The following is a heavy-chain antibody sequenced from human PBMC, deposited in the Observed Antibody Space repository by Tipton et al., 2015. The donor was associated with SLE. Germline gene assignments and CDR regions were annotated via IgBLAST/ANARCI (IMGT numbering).Heavy chain of an antibody. D-gene: IGHD5-24*01. V-gene: IGHV3-30*03. J-gene: IGHJ3*02. Sequence: SLRLSCAASGFTFSSYRMIWVRQAPGKGLAWMAVISYDGSKKYHADSVKGRFTIFRDNSKNTLYLQMNSLRNEDTAVYYCARETNDGYNGLDIWGQGTRVTVSS. CDR3: ARETNDGYNGLDI. CDR2: ISYDGSKK. CDR1: GFTFSSYR.